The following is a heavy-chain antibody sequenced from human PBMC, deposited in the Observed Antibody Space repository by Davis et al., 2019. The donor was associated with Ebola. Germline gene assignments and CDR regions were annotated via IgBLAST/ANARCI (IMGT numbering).Heavy chain of an antibody. Sequence: GESLKISCAASGFTFSTYSMSWVRQAPGKGLEWVSSISSDSDYIYYADSAKGRFTISRDNAKNSLYLQMNSLRAEDTAVYYCANSLRYFDWLLYEANDAFDIWGQGTMVTVSS. CDR1: GFTFSTYS. D-gene: IGHD3-9*01. CDR3: ANSLRYFDWLLYEANDAFDI. CDR2: ISSDSDYI. V-gene: IGHV3-21*04. J-gene: IGHJ3*02.